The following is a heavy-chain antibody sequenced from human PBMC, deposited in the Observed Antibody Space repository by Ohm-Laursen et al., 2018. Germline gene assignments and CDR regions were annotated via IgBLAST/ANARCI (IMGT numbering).Heavy chain of an antibody. CDR3: AKGGGIVVSSGMDV. Sequence: SLRLSCAAPGFTFDDYAMHWVRQAPGKGLEWVSSISWNSGSIGYVDSVKGRFTISRDNAKNSLYLQMNSLRVEDTALYYCAKGGGIVVSSGMDVWGQGTTVTVSS. V-gene: IGHV3-9*01. CDR2: ISWNSGSI. J-gene: IGHJ6*02. CDR1: GFTFDDYA. D-gene: IGHD2-15*01.